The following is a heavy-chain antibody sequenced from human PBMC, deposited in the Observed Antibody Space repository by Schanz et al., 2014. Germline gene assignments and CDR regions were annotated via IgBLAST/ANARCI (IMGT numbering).Heavy chain of an antibody. CDR2: ISGNGGEK. CDR1: GFSFSTYA. Sequence: QVQLVESGGGVVQPGRSLRLSCAASGFSFSTYAMHWVRQAPGKGLRCVAVISGNGGEKYYADSVKGRFTISRDNAKNLLYLQMNSLRAEDTAVYYCARSYSSGWYPYYYGMDVWGQGTMVTVSS. D-gene: IGHD6-19*01. V-gene: IGHV3-30*04. CDR3: ARSYSSGWYPYYYGMDV. J-gene: IGHJ6*02.